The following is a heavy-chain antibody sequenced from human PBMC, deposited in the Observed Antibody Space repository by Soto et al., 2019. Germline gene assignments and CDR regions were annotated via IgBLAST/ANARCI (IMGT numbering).Heavy chain of an antibody. Sequence: SGVPPKQKKGLEWVSAISGSGGSTYYADSVKGRFTISRDNSKNTLYLQMNSLRAEDTAVYYCAKDHRYYHSSGYYSAFDIWGQGTMVTVSS. CDR2: ISGSGGST. J-gene: IGHJ3*02. D-gene: IGHD3-22*01. V-gene: IGHV3-23*01. CDR3: AKDHRYYHSSGYYSAFDI.